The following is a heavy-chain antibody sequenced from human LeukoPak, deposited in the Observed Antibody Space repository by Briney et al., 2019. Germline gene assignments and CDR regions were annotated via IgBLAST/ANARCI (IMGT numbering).Heavy chain of an antibody. V-gene: IGHV3-23*01. Sequence: GGSLTLSCAASGFTFNSYAMSWVRQAPGTRLEWVSGISGSGGSTYYLDSVKGRFTISRDNYKNTLYVQMNSLRAEDTAIYYCAKGGRLRYFDDRIGYYGMDVWGQGTTVTVSS. CDR2: ISGSGGST. J-gene: IGHJ6*02. CDR3: AKGGRLRYFDDRIGYYGMDV. D-gene: IGHD3-9*01. CDR1: GFTFNSYA.